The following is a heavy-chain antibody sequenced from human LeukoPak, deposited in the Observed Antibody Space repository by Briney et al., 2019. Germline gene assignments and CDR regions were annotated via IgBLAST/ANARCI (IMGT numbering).Heavy chain of an antibody. CDR3: ARDYYGDYVFDY. D-gene: IGHD4-17*01. V-gene: IGHV3-53*01. CDR2: IYSGGST. CDR1: GFTVSSNY. J-gene: IGHJ4*02. Sequence: GGALRLSCAASGFTVSSNYMSWVRQAPGKGLEWVSVIYSGGSTYYADSVKGRFTISRDNAKNSLYLQMNTLRAEDTAVYYCARDYYGDYVFDYWGQGTLVTVSS.